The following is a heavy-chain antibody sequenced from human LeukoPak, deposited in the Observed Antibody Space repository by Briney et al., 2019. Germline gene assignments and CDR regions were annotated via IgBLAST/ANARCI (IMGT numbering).Heavy chain of an antibody. CDR2: ISGNSVTT. V-gene: IGHV3-23*01. CDR1: GFTFSTYA. D-gene: IGHD4-23*01. Sequence: GGSLTLSXAASGFTFSTYAMGWVRQAPGEGLRWVSSISGNSVTTYYADSVKGRFTISRDNSKNTLYLQMNSLRAEDTALYYCAKALYGGNTVWGQGTLVTVSS. J-gene: IGHJ4*02. CDR3: AKALYGGNTV.